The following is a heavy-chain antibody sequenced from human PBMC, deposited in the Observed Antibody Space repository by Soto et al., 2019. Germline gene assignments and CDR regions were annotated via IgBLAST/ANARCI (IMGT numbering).Heavy chain of an antibody. J-gene: IGHJ6*02. CDR1: GVSVSSGSYY. CDR2: IYYSGST. Sequence: SETLSLTCTVSGVSVSSGSYYWSWIRQPPGKGLEWIGYIYYSGSTNYNPSLKSRVTISVDTSKNQFSLKLSSVTAADTAVYYCAREGVDTAMEGYYYGMDVWGQGTTVTVSS. CDR3: AREGVDTAMEGYYYGMDV. V-gene: IGHV4-61*01. D-gene: IGHD5-18*01.